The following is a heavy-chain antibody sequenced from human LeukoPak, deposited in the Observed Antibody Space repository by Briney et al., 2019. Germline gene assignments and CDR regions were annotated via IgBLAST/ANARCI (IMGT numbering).Heavy chain of an antibody. Sequence: GGSLRLSCAVSGFTFSTYNMNWVRQAPGKGLEWVSSITSTSTYIYYADSVKGRFTISRDNAKNSLYLQMNSLRAEDTAVYYCARDLYSGYDSSNYWGQGTLVTVSS. CDR1: GFTFSTYN. V-gene: IGHV3-21*04. D-gene: IGHD5-12*01. J-gene: IGHJ4*02. CDR3: ARDLYSGYDSSNY. CDR2: ITSTSTYI.